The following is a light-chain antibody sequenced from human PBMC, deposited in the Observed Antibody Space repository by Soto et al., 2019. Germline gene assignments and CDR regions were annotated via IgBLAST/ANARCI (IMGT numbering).Light chain of an antibody. J-gene: IGKJ2*01. CDR2: GAS. V-gene: IGKV3-20*01. Sequence: EIVLTQSPGTLSLSPWERATLSCRASQSVSNNYLAWYQQKPGQAPRLLIYGASNRATGIPDRFSGSGSGTDFTLTISRLEPEDFAVYYCQQYNDWPPYTFGQGTKVDIK. CDR1: QSVSNNY. CDR3: QQYNDWPPYT.